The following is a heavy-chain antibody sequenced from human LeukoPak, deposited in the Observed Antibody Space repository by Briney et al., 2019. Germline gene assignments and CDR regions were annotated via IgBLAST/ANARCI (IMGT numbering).Heavy chain of an antibody. J-gene: IGHJ4*02. CDR1: GGTFSSYA. V-gene: IGHV1-69*13. CDR2: IIPIFGTA. D-gene: IGHD5-24*01. Sequence: GASVKLSCKASGGTFSSYAISWVRQAPGQGLEWMGGIIPIFGTANYAQKFQGRVTITADESTSTAYMELSSLRSEDTAVYYCASPPRGSYGYNLDYWGQGTLVTVSS. CDR3: ASPPRGSYGYNLDY.